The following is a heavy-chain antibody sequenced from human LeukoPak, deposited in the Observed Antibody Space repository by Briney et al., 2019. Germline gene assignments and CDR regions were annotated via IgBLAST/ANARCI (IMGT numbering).Heavy chain of an antibody. CDR3: ARDVVAAPGTWDY. CDR1: GGSISNFY. D-gene: IGHD6-13*01. CDR2: IYTSGST. V-gene: IGHV4-4*07. Sequence: PSQTLSLTCSVSGGSISNFYWSWIRQPAGKGLEWIGRIYTSGSTNYNPSLKSRVTMSVDTSKNQFSLKLSSVTAADTAVYYCARDVVAAPGTWDYWGQGTLVTVSS. J-gene: IGHJ4*02.